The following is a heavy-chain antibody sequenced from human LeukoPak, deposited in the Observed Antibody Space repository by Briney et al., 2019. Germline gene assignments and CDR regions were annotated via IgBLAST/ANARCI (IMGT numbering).Heavy chain of an antibody. CDR1: GFTVSSNY. D-gene: IGHD3-10*01. Sequence: GSLRLSCAASGFTVSSNYMSWVRQAPGKGLEWVSVIYSGGSTYYADSVKGRFTISRDNSKNTLYLQMNSLRAEDTAVYYCAREDRFGYYYMDVWGKGTTVTISS. CDR2: IYSGGST. CDR3: AREDRFGYYYMDV. J-gene: IGHJ6*03. V-gene: IGHV3-53*01.